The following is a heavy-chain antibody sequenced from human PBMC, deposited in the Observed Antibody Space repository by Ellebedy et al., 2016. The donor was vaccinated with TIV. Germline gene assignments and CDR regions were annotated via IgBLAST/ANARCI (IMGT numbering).Heavy chain of an antibody. V-gene: IGHV4-61*01. CDR3: EGIAAAGTGLVDYYYYGMDV. D-gene: IGHD6-13*01. Sequence: SETLSLTXTVSGGSVSSGSYYWSWIRQPPGKGLEWIGYIYYSGSTNYNPSLKSRVTISVDTSKNQFFLKLSSVTAADAAVYYCEGIAAAGTGLVDYYYYGMDVWGQGTTVTVSS. CDR2: IYYSGST. CDR1: GGSVSSGSYY. J-gene: IGHJ6*02.